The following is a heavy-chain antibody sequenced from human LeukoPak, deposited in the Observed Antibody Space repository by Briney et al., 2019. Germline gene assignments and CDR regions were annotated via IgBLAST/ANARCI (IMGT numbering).Heavy chain of an antibody. J-gene: IGHJ4*02. D-gene: IGHD3-22*01. Sequence: ASVKVSCKASGGTFSSYASSWVRQAPGQGLEWMGRIIPILGIANYAQKFQGRVTITADKSTSTAYMELSSLRSEDTAVYYCARGRYYDSSGHFHFDYWGQGTLVTVSS. CDR2: IIPILGIA. CDR1: GGTFSSYA. V-gene: IGHV1-69*04. CDR3: ARGRYYDSSGHFHFDY.